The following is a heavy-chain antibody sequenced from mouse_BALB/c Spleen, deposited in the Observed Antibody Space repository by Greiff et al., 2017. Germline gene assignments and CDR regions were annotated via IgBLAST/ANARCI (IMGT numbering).Heavy chain of an antibody. CDR3: TRDAGNYWYFDV. Sequence: EVQGVESGGGLVKPGGSLKLSCAASGFTFSSYTMSWVRQTPEKRLEWVATISSGGSYTYYPDSVKGRFTISRDNAKNTLYLQMSSLKSEDTAMYYCTRDAGNYWYFDVWGAGTTVTVSS. CDR1: GFTFSSYT. D-gene: IGHD2-1*01. V-gene: IGHV5-6-4*01. J-gene: IGHJ1*01. CDR2: ISSGGSYT.